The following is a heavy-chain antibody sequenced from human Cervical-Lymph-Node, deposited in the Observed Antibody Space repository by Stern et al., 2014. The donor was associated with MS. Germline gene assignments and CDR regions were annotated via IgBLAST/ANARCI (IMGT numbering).Heavy chain of an antibody. J-gene: IGHJ6*02. D-gene: IGHD3-3*01. CDR2: FDPEDGET. V-gene: IGHV1-24*01. CDR3: ATDRDDFRSGYSAPTKGYGLDV. Sequence: QVQLMQSGAEVKKPGASVKVSCKVSGYTLTELSMHWVRQAPGKGLEWMGGFDPEDGETIYAQKFQGRVTMTEDTSTDTDYMELSSLRSEDTAVYYCATDRDDFRSGYSAPTKGYGLDVWGQGTTVTVTS. CDR1: GYTLTELS.